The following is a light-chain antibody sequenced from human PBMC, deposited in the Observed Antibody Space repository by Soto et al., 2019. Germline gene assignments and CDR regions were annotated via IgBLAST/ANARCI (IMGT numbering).Light chain of an antibody. CDR2: DAS. Sequence: DIQMTQSPSTLSASVGDRVTITCRASQSISSWLAWYQQKPGKAPKLLIYDASSLESGVPSRFSGSGSETEFSLTNSSMQPDDFATYYCQQYNRYSFTFGGGTKVEI. CDR3: QQYNRYSFT. J-gene: IGKJ4*01. V-gene: IGKV1-5*01. CDR1: QSISSW.